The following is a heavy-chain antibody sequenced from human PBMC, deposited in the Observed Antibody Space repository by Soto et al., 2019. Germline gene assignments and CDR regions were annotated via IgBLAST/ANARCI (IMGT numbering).Heavy chain of an antibody. D-gene: IGHD6-6*01. CDR3: ARDPGSSPLVYGMDV. V-gene: IGHV1-2*04. CDR2: INPNSGGT. J-gene: IGHJ6*02. Sequence: ASVKVSCKASGYTFTGYYMYWVRQAPGQGLEWMGWINPNSGGTNYAQKFQGWVTMTRDTSISTAYMELSRLRSEDTAVYYCARDPGSSPLVYGMDVWGQGTTVTVSS. CDR1: GYTFTGYY.